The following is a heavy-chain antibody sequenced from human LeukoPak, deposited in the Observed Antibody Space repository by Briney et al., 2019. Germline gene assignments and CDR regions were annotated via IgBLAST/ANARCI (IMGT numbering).Heavy chain of an antibody. CDR1: GFTFSSYS. D-gene: IGHD3-3*01. J-gene: IGHJ4*02. CDR3: ARDTYYDFWSGKPESLGHDY. V-gene: IGHV3-48*01. CDR2: ISSSSSTI. Sequence: PGGSLRLSCAASGFTFSSYSMNWVRQAPGKGLEWVSYISSSSSTIYYADSVKGRFTISRDNAKNSLYLQMNSLRAEDTAVYYCARDTYYDFWSGKPESLGHDYWGQGTLVTVSS.